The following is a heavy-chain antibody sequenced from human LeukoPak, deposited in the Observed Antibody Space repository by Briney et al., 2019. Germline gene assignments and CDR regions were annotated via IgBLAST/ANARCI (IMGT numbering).Heavy chain of an antibody. D-gene: IGHD6-19*01. CDR2: ISNSGSTI. CDR1: GFTFSSYE. CDR3: ARSTWGIAVAGSFDY. J-gene: IGHJ4*02. Sequence: GGSLRLSCAASGFTFSSYEMNWVRQAPGKGLEWVSYISNSGSTIYYADSVKGRFTISRENSRNTLYLQMNSLRAEDTAVYYCARSTWGIAVAGSFDYWGQGTLVTVSS. V-gene: IGHV3-48*03.